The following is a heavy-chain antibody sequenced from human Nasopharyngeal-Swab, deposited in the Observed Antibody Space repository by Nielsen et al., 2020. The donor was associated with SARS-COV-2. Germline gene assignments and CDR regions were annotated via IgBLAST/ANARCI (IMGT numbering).Heavy chain of an antibody. D-gene: IGHD6-13*01. J-gene: IGHJ4*02. Sequence: GGSLRLSCTGSGVTVSSDNMSWVRQAPGKGLEWLSVVYSSGGTDYADSVRGRFTISRDRSKNTVYLQMRRLRDDDTAVYYCARDHPPKEAAGTNYFDYWGQGTLVTVSS. CDR1: GVTVSSDN. CDR3: ARDHPPKEAAGTNYFDY. CDR2: VYSSGGT. V-gene: IGHV3-66*01.